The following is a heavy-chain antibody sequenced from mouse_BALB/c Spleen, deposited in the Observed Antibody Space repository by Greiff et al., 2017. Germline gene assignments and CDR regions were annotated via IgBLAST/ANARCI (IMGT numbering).Heavy chain of an antibody. CDR1: GFTFSSFG. CDR2: ISSGSSTI. CDR3: ARYYFDY. J-gene: IGHJ2*01. Sequence: EVQGVESGGGLVQPGGSRKLSCAASGFTFSSFGMHWVRQAPEKGLEWVAYISSGSSTIYYADTVKGRFTISRDNPKNTLFLQMTSLRSEDTAMYYCARYYFDYWGQGTTLTVSS. V-gene: IGHV5-17*02.